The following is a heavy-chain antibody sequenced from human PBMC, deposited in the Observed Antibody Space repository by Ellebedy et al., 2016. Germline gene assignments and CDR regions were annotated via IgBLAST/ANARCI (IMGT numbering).Heavy chain of an antibody. Sequence: SETLSLXXTVSGGSISSYYWSWIRQPPGKGLEWIGYIYYSWSTNYNPSLKSRVTISVDTSKNQLSLKLSSVTAADTAVYYCASGGQYNNWFKPWGQGTLVTVSS. V-gene: IGHV4-59*13. CDR2: IYYSWST. J-gene: IGHJ5*02. D-gene: IGHD3-16*01. CDR1: GGSISSYY. CDR3: ASGGQYNNWFKP.